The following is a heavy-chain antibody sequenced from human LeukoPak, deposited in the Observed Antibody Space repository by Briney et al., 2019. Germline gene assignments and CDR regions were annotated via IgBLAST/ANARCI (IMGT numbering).Heavy chain of an antibody. D-gene: IGHD6-13*01. CDR2: IIPIFGTA. J-gene: IGHJ5*02. Sequence: SVKVSCKASGGTFSSYTISWVRQAPGQGLECMGRIIPIFGTANYAQKFQGRVTITTDESPSTAYMELSSLRSEDTAVYYCASDPHYSSCWSWFDLWGQGTLVTVSS. CDR3: ASDPHYSSCWSWFDL. V-gene: IGHV1-69*05. CDR1: GGTFSSYT.